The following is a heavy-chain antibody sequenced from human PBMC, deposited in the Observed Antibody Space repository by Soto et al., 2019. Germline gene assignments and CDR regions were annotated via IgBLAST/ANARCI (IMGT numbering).Heavy chain of an antibody. Sequence: GGSLRLSCAASGFTFSSYAMSWVRQAPGKGLEWVSAISGSGGSTYYADSVKGRFTISRDNSKNTLYLQMNSLRAEDTAVYYCAKVGYCSSTSCYAAIREFDYWGQGTLVTVSS. V-gene: IGHV3-23*01. J-gene: IGHJ4*02. D-gene: IGHD2-2*01. CDR2: ISGSGGST. CDR1: GFTFSSYA. CDR3: AKVGYCSSTSCYAAIREFDY.